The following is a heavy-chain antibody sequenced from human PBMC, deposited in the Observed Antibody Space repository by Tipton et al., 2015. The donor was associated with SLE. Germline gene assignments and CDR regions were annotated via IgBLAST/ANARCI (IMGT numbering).Heavy chain of an antibody. J-gene: IGHJ3*02. V-gene: IGHV3-23*01. CDR2: ISGSGGST. Sequence: GSLRLSCAASGFTFSSYAMSWVRQAPGKGLEWVSAISGSGGSTYYADSVKGRFTISRDNSKNTLYLQMNSLIAEDTAVYYCAKGTPRPGIAAAGDAFDIWGQGTMVTVSS. CDR3: AKGTPRPGIAAAGDAFDI. CDR1: GFTFSSYA. D-gene: IGHD6-13*01.